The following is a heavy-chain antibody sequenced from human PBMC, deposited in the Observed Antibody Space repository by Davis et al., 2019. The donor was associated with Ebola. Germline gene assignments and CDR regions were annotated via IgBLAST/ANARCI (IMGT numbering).Heavy chain of an antibody. CDR2: MNPHTGYT. D-gene: IGHD2/OR15-2a*01. CDR3: ARGLMDSAAFRAGWFDP. Sequence: ASVKVSCKASGYTFSVYDFNWVRQAAGQGLEWIGWMNPHTGYTGYAQKFQGRVTMTRNSSINTAYMELRGLRSDDTAVYYCARGLMDSAAFRAGWFDPWGQGTAVTVS. CDR1: GYTFSVYD. V-gene: IGHV1-8*01. J-gene: IGHJ5*02.